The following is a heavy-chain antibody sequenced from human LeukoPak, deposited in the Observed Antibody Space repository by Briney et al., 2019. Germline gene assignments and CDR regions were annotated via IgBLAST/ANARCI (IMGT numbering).Heavy chain of an antibody. D-gene: IGHD3-10*01. CDR1: GGSISSGGYY. Sequence: PSETLSLICTVSGGSISSGGYYWSWIRQLPGQGLEWIGYMFYSGSTGYNPSLKSRVTMSLDSSKNQFSLKLSSVTAADTAVYYCARGSYMVRGVINPFFLDYWGQGTLVTVSS. CDR3: ARGSYMVRGVINPFFLDY. J-gene: IGHJ4*02. V-gene: IGHV4-31*03. CDR2: MFYSGST.